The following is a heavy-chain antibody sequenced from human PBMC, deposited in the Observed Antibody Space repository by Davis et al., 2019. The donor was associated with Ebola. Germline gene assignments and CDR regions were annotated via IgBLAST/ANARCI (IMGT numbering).Heavy chain of an antibody. D-gene: IGHD3-10*01. CDR1: GYTFTSYG. Sequence: ASVQVSCMASGYTFTSYGISWVRQAPGQGLEWMGWISAYNGNTNYAQKLQGRVTMTTDTSTSTAYMELKSLRSDDTAVYYCARDPILWFGDDAFDIWGQGTMVTVSS. V-gene: IGHV1-18*01. J-gene: IGHJ3*02. CDR2: ISAYNGNT. CDR3: ARDPILWFGDDAFDI.